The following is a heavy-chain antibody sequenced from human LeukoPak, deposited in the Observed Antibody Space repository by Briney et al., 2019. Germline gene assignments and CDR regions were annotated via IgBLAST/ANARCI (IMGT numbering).Heavy chain of an antibody. CDR1: VGTFSSYA. CDR2: IFSILGIA. D-gene: IGHD6-6*01. V-gene: IGHV1-69*04. Sequence: SVRVSCKASVGTFSSYAISWVRQVPGQGLEWMGSIFSILGIANYAQKFQRRATITADKSTSTAYMELSRMRSEDTAVYCCARGSEYSSSPPDPGYWGQGNLVTVSS. J-gene: IGHJ4*02. CDR3: ARGSEYSSSPPDPGY.